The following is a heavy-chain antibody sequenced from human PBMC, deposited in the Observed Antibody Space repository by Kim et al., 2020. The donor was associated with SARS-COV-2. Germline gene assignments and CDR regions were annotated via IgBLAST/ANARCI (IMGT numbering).Heavy chain of an antibody. V-gene: IGHV3-23*01. CDR1: GFTFSSYA. D-gene: IGHD2-2*01. CDR3: AKEVFLGYCSSTSCYGPPFDY. J-gene: IGHJ4*02. CDR2: ISGSGGST. Sequence: GGSLRLSCAASGFTFSSYAMSWVRQAPGKGLEWVSAISGSGGSTYYADSVKGRFTISRDNSKNTLYLQMNSLRAEDTAVYYCAKEVFLGYCSSTSCYGPPFDYWGQGTLVTVSS.